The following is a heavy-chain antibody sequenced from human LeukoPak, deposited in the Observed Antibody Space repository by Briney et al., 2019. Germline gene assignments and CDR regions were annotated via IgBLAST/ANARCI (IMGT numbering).Heavy chain of an antibody. V-gene: IGHV3-21*01. J-gene: IGHJ6*02. CDR3: AREEDCSGGSCYFQDYGMDV. CDR2: ISSSSSYI. CDR1: GVTFSSYS. Sequence: GGTLRLSCAASGVTFSSYSMNWVRHAPGRGLEWVSSISSSSSYIYYADSVNGRFTISRDNAKNSLYLQMNSLRAEDTAVYYCAREEDCSGGSCYFQDYGMDVWGQGTTVTVSS. D-gene: IGHD2-15*01.